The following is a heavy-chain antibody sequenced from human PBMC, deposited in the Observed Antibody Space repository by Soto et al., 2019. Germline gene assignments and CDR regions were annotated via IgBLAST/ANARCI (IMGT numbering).Heavy chain of an antibody. J-gene: IGHJ4*02. D-gene: IGHD6-19*01. CDR3: ARVYSSGSDY. CDR1: GYSFTTYW. V-gene: IGHV5-51*01. Sequence: PGEALKISCKGSGYSFTTYWIGWVRQMPGKGLEWVGISYSGDSDTKYSPSFQGQVTISADKSINTAYLQWSSLQASDSAMYYCARVYSSGSDYWGQGTLVTVSS. CDR2: SYSGDSDT.